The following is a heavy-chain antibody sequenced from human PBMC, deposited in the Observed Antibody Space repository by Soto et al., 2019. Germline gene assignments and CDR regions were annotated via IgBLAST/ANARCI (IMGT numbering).Heavy chain of an antibody. Sequence: PGESLKISCKGSGYSFTRYWAGWVRQMPGKGLEWMGIIYPGDSDTRYSPSFQGQATISVDKSISTAYLQWSSLKASDTAMYYCTRHESVYGSGSYYVDYWGQGTLVTVSS. CDR3: TRHESVYGSGSYYVDY. CDR2: IYPGDSDT. D-gene: IGHD3-10*01. V-gene: IGHV5-51*01. CDR1: GYSFTRYW. J-gene: IGHJ4*02.